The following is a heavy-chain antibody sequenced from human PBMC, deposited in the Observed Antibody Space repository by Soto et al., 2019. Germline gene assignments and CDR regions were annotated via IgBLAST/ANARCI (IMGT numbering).Heavy chain of an antibody. J-gene: IGHJ6*02. Sequence: DVQLVESGGGLVQRGGSLRLSCAASGLSLSTYSLNWVRQAPRKGLEWVSYISGSSDTIYYADSVKGRFTISRDNAKKSLYLQMNSLRDDDTAVYFCARGFDLQYGMDVWGQGTTVTVSS. D-gene: IGHD3-10*01. CDR3: ARGFDLQYGMDV. V-gene: IGHV3-48*02. CDR2: ISGSSDTI. CDR1: GLSLSTYS.